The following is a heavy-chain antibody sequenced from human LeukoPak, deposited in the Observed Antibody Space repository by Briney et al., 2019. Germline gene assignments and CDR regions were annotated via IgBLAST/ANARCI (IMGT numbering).Heavy chain of an antibody. CDR2: ISYDGSNK. V-gene: IGHV3-30-3*01. J-gene: IGHJ6*02. Sequence: GGSLRLSCAASGFTFSSYAMHWVRQAPGKGLEWVAVISYDGSNKYYADSVKGRFTISRDNSKNTLCLQMNSLRAEDTAVYYCAAVDPRYYGMDVWGQGTTVTVSS. CDR3: AAVDPRYYGMDV. D-gene: IGHD2-2*01. CDR1: GFTFSSYA.